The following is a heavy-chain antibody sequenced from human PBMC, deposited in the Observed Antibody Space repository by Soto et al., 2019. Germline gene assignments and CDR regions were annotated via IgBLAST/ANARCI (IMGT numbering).Heavy chain of an antibody. D-gene: IGHD6-19*01. CDR3: ARGAGKRFRQWLSKRVNWFAP. J-gene: IGHJ5*02. CDR1: GGSFSGYY. V-gene: IGHV4-34*01. Sequence: SETLSLTCAVYGGSFSGYYWSWIRQPPGKGLEWIGEINHSGSTNYNPSLKSRVTISVDTSKNQFSLKLSSVTAADTAVYYCARGAGKRFRQWLSKRVNWFAPWGQGTLVTVSS. CDR2: INHSGST.